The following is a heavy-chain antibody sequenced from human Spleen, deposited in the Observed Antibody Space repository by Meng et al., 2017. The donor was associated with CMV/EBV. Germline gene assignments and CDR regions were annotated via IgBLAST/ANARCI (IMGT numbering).Heavy chain of an antibody. CDR3: ARGVLWFGKDTWLDY. J-gene: IGHJ4*02. V-gene: IGHV1-69*05. CDR2: IIPIFGTA. CDR1: GGTFSSYA. D-gene: IGHD3-10*01. Sequence: SVKVSCKASGGTFSSYAISWVRQAPGQGLEWMGGIIPIFGTANYAQKFQGRVTITTDESTSAAYMELSSLRSEDTAVYYCARGVLWFGKDTWLDYWGQGTLVTV.